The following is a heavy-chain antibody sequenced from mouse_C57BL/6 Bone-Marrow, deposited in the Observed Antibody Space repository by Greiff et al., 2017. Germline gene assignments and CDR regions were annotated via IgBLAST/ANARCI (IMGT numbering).Heavy chain of an antibody. Sequence: QVQLKESGAELARPGASVKLSCKASGYTFTSYGISWVKQRTGQGLEWIGEIYPRSGNTYYNEKFKGKATLTADKSSSTAYMELRSLTSEDPAVYFCARRSIYDGFAYWGQGTLVTVSA. V-gene: IGHV1-81*01. CDR1: GYTFTSYG. D-gene: IGHD2-3*01. CDR2: IYPRSGNT. CDR3: ARRSIYDGFAY. J-gene: IGHJ3*01.